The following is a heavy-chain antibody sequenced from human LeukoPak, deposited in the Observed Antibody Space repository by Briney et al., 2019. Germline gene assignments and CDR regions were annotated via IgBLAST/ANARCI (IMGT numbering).Heavy chain of an antibody. CDR3: ASYDFWSGYYTGLPDY. J-gene: IGHJ4*02. CDR2: ISSSSSYI. Sequence: PGGPLRLSCAASGFTFSSYSMNWVRQAPGKGLEWVSSISSSSSYIYYADSVKGRFTISRDNAKNSLYLQMNSLRAEDTAVYYCASYDFWSGYYTGLPDYWGQGTLVTVSS. CDR1: GFTFSSYS. D-gene: IGHD3-3*01. V-gene: IGHV3-21*01.